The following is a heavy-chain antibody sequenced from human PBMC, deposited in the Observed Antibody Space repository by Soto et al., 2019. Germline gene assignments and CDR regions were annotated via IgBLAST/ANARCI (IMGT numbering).Heavy chain of an antibody. Sequence: PSQTPSLTCAISGDSVSRNSAAWNWTRQSPSRGLEWLGRTYYRSKWYNDYAVYVKSRISINPDTSKNQFSLQLNSVTPEDTAVYYCARESPYYDSSGYFSHFYGMDVWGQGTTVTVSS. J-gene: IGHJ6*02. CDR2: TYYRSKWYN. D-gene: IGHD3-22*01. V-gene: IGHV6-1*01. CDR1: GDSVSRNSAA. CDR3: ARESPYYDSSGYFSHFYGMDV.